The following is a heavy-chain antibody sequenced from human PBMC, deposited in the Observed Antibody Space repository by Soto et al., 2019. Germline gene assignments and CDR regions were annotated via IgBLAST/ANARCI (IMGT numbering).Heavy chain of an antibody. CDR2: ISYDGSNK. CDR1: GFTFSSYG. V-gene: IGHV3-30*18. D-gene: IGHD2-8*01. J-gene: IGHJ3*02. Sequence: VGSLRLSCAASGFTFSSYGMHWVRQAPGKGLEWVAVISYDGSNKYYADSVKGRFTISRDNSKNTLYLQMNSLRAEDTAVYYCAKDIFVLMVYAIGHDAFDIWGQGTMVTVSS. CDR3: AKDIFVLMVYAIGHDAFDI.